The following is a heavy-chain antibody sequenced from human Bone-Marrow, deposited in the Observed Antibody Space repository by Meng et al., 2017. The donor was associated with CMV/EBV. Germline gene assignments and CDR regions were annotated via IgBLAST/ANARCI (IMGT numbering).Heavy chain of an antibody. CDR3: ASEYYCSSTSCSGAFDI. V-gene: IGHV4-4*07. D-gene: IGHD2-2*01. J-gene: IGHJ3*02. CDR2: IYTSGST. CDR1: GGSISSYY. Sequence: SETLSLTCTVSGGSISSYYWSWIRQPAGKGLEWIGRIYTSGSTNYNPSLKSRVTMSVDTSKNQFSLKLSSVTAADTAVYYCASEYYCSSTSCSGAFDIWGQGTMVTVSS.